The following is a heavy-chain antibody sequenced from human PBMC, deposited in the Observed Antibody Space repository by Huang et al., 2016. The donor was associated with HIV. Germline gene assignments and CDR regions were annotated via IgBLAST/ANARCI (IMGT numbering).Heavy chain of an antibody. D-gene: IGHD6-19*01. V-gene: IGHV1-18*01. CDR2: ISAYNGNT. CDR3: ARPHSGYSSGWLDY. J-gene: IGHJ4*02. CDR1: GYIFSSFG. Sequence: QVQLVQSGAEVKKPGASVKVSCKASGYIFSSFGISWVRQARGQGLEWMGWISAYNGNTNYAQKFQGRVSMTTDTSTSTVYMELRSLRSDDTAVFYCARPHSGYSSGWLDYWGQGTLVTVSS.